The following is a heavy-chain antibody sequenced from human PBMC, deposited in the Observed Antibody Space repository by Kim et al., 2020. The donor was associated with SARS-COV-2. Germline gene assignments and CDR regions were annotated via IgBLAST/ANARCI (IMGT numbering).Heavy chain of an antibody. CDR1: GFTFSSHW. Sequence: GGSLRLSCAASGFTFSSHWMHWVRHTPGKGLVWVSRINSDGSDTSYADSVTGRFTISRDNARNTLFLQMNSLTAADTAVYYCARNNWGIDYGGQGTRVTVSS. V-gene: IGHV3-74*01. J-gene: IGHJ4*02. D-gene: IGHD7-27*01. CDR2: INSDGSDT. CDR3: ARNNWGIDY.